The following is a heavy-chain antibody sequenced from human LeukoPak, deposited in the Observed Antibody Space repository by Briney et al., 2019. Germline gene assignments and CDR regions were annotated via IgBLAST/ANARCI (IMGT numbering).Heavy chain of an antibody. V-gene: IGHV3-48*01. CDR1: GFSLRNYS. CDR2: VSSSTTAN. D-gene: IGHD7-27*01. J-gene: IGHJ4*02. CDR3: ARGSDTGTSRFDY. Sequence: GGSLRLSCAASGFSLRNYSMHWVRQAPGKGLEWVSAVSSSTTANYYADSVKGRFTISRDSARNSLYLQMSSLRADDTAVYYCARGSDTGTSRFDYWGQGTLVTVSS.